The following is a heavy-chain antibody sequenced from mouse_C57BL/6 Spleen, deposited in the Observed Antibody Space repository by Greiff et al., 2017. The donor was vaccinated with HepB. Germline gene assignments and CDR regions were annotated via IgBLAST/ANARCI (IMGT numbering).Heavy chain of an antibody. J-gene: IGHJ4*01. CDR1: GYTFTSYW. CDR2: IDPSDSET. D-gene: IGHD1-1*01. V-gene: IGHV1-52*01. CDR3: ARKGGGSSYLYAMDY. Sequence: QVQLQQPGAELVRPGSSVKLSCKASGYTFTSYWMHWVKQRPIQGLEWIGNIDPSDSETHYNQKFKDKATLTVDKSSSTAYMQLSSLTSADSAVYYCARKGGGSSYLYAMDYWGQGTSVTVSS.